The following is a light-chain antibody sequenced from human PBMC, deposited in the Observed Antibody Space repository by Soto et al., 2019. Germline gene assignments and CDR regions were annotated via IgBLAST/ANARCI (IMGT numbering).Light chain of an antibody. J-gene: IGKJ1*01. CDR3: QQYGSSPWT. Sequence: LTQSPDTLASGPSRRAPFPSSSSQSVISSYLAWYQQKPGQAPRLLIYGASSRATGIPDRFSGSGSGTDFTLTISRLEPEDFAVYYCQQYGSSPWTFGQGTKVDIK. CDR1: QSVISSY. V-gene: IGKV3-20*01. CDR2: GAS.